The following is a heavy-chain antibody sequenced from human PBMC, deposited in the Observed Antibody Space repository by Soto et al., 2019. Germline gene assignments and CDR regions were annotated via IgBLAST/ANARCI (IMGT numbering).Heavy chain of an antibody. CDR1: GGSISSYR. Sequence: PSETLSLTCTVSGGSISSYRWSWIRQPPGEGLEWIGSIYYSGNTNYNPSLKSRVTISADTSKNEFSLRLRSVTTADTAVYYCARGQFNILTGYYIDPWGQGTLVTVSS. J-gene: IGHJ5*02. D-gene: IGHD3-9*01. CDR2: IYYSGNT. V-gene: IGHV4-59*12. CDR3: ARGQFNILTGYYIDP.